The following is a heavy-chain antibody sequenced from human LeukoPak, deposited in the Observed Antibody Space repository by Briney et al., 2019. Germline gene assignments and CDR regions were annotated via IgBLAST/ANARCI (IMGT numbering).Heavy chain of an antibody. J-gene: IGHJ4*02. CDR3: AKGSQKSYYGSGSSAYYFDY. D-gene: IGHD3-10*01. CDR1: GFSFSSYA. V-gene: IGHV3-23*01. CDR2: ISGSGATT. Sequence: GGSLSLSCAASGFSFSSYAMTWVREAPGRGVEGVSAISGSGATTYYADSVKGRFTISRDNSKNMLSLQMNSLRAEDTALYFCAKGSQKSYYGSGSSAYYFDYWGQGTLVTVSS.